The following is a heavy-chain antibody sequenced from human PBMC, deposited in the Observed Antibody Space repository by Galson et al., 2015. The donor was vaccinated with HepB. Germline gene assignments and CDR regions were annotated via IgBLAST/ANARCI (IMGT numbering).Heavy chain of an antibody. V-gene: IGHV1-69*02. D-gene: IGHD3-22*01. CDR1: GGTFSSYT. Sequence: SVKVSCKASGGTFSSYTISWVRQAPGQGLEWMGRIIPILGIANYAQKFQGRVTITADKSTSTAYMELSSLRSEDTAVYYCARNLERYYYDSSGYRDYWGQGTLVTVSS. CDR3: ARNLERYYYDSSGYRDY. J-gene: IGHJ4*02. CDR2: IIPILGIA.